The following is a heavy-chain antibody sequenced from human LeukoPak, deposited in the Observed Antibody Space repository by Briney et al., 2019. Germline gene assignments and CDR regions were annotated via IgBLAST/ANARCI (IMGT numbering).Heavy chain of an antibody. J-gene: IGHJ4*02. V-gene: IGHV3-20*04. CDR1: GFTFDDYG. CDR2: INWNGGRT. CDR3: ARDGEWLAYYFDY. Sequence: GGSLRLSCAASGFTFDDYGMSWVRQAPGKGLEWVSGINWNGGRTGYVDSVKGRFTISRDNAKNSLYLQMNSLRAEDTAVYYCARDGEWLAYYFDYWGQGTLVTVSS. D-gene: IGHD6-19*01.